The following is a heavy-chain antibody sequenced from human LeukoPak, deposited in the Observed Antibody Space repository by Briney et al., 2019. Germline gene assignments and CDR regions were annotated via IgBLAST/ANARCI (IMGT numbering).Heavy chain of an antibody. D-gene: IGHD4-11*01. V-gene: IGHV3-21*01. CDR3: ARDPYSDYDYMDV. CDR1: GFTFSNFW. CDR2: ISSSSSYI. Sequence: GGSLRLSCATSGFTFSNFWMSWVRQAPGKGLEWVSSISSSSSYIYYADSVKGRFTISRDNAKNSLYLQMNSLRAEDTAVYYCARDPYSDYDYMDVWGKGTTVTVSS. J-gene: IGHJ6*03.